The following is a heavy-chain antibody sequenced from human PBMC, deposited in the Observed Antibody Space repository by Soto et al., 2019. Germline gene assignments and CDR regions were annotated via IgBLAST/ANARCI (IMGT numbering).Heavy chain of an antibody. J-gene: IGHJ6*02. CDR3: ARGRLAYYYGMDV. D-gene: IGHD2-15*01. CDR2: INHSGST. V-gene: IGHV4-34*01. Sequence: NPSETLSLTCAVYGGSFSGYYWSRIRQPPGKGLEWIGDINHSGSTNYNPSLKSRVTISVDTSKNQFSLKLSSVTAADTAVYYCARGRLAYYYGMDVWGQGTTVTVSS. CDR1: GGSFSGYY.